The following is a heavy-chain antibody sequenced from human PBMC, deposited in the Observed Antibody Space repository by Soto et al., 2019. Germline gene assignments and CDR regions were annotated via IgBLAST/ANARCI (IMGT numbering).Heavy chain of an antibody. D-gene: IGHD2-2*01. CDR2: IHSSGST. V-gene: IGHV4-59*08. J-gene: IGHJ4*01. CDR3: ARHNKVTSRHYSFDS. Sequence: PSETLSLTCTVSGDSINNYYWSWIRQPPGKGLEWIGYIHSSGSTNYTPSLKSRVTISVDTSKNQFSLNLSSVTAADTAVFYCARHNKVTSRHYSFDSWGQGTLVTVFS. CDR1: GDSINNYY.